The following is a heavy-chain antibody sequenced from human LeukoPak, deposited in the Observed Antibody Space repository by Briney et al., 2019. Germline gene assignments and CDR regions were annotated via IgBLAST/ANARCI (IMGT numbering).Heavy chain of an antibody. CDR3: AKGSDFWSGSI. V-gene: IGHV3-9*01. Sequence: GRSLRLSCAASGFTFDDYAMHWVRQAPGKGLEWVSGISWNSGSIGYADSVKGRFTISRDNAKNSLYLQMNSLGAEDTALYYCAKGSDFWSGSIWGQGTMVTVSS. J-gene: IGHJ3*02. CDR1: GFTFDDYA. D-gene: IGHD3-3*01. CDR2: ISWNSGSI.